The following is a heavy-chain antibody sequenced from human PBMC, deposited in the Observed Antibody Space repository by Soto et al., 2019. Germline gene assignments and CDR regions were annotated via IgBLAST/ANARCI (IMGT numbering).Heavy chain of an antibody. D-gene: IGHD2-8*02. CDR2: IYSSGST. Sequence: QLQLQESGPGLVKPSQTLSLACTVSGGSFSSGGYYWSWIRQLPGKGLEWIGYIYSSGSTYYNPSLKSRFTISLDTSKNQFSLKLSSVTAADTDVYYCARATSFSGHHGYWGQGTLVTVSS. V-gene: IGHV4-31*03. CDR3: ARATSFSGHHGY. CDR1: GGSFSSGGYY. J-gene: IGHJ4*02.